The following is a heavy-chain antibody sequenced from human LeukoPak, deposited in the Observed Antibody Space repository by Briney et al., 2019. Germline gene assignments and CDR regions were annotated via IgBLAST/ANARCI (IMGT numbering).Heavy chain of an antibody. CDR3: ARDDYYGDYSLDY. V-gene: IGHV3-30*04. J-gene: IGHJ4*02. Sequence: XXQAPGKGXXWXAVLSYDGSKKYYADSVKGRFTISRDNSKNTLYLQMNSLRAEDTAVYYCARDDYYGDYSLDYWGQGTRVTVSS. CDR2: LSYDGSKK. D-gene: IGHD4-17*01.